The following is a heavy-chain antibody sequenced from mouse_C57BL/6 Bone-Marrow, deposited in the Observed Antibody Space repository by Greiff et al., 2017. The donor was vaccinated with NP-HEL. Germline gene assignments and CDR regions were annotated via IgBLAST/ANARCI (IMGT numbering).Heavy chain of an antibody. Sequence: EVKLVESGGGLVQPGGSLKPSCAASGFTFSDYGMAWVRQAPRKGPEWVAFISNLAYSIYYADTVTGRFTISRENAKNTLYLEMSSLRSEDTAMYYCARQRSYYGSSYAMDYWGQGTSVTVSS. V-gene: IGHV5-15*01. CDR3: ARQRSYYGSSYAMDY. CDR1: GFTFSDYG. D-gene: IGHD1-1*01. J-gene: IGHJ4*01. CDR2: ISNLAYSI.